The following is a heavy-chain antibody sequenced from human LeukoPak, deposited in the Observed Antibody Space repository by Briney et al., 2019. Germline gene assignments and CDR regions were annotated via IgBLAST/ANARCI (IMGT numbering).Heavy chain of an antibody. Sequence: GGSLRLSCAASGLTFNSHSMSWVRQAPGMGLEWVSVVSTNGDITYYADSVKGRFTISRDNSKNTLFLQMNSLRAEDTAVYYCAKDKHEVVPAADEYWGQGTLVTVSS. D-gene: IGHD2-2*01. CDR3: AKDKHEVVPAADEY. V-gene: IGHV3-23*01. J-gene: IGHJ4*02. CDR2: VSTNGDIT. CDR1: GLTFNSHS.